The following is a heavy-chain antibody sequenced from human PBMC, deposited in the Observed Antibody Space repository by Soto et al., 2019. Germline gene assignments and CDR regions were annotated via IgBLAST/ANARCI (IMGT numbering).Heavy chain of an antibody. J-gene: IGHJ6*02. CDR2: ISSSSSYI. D-gene: IGHD6-19*01. V-gene: IGHV3-21*01. Sequence: EVQLVESGGGLVKPGGSLRLSCAASGFTFSSYSMNWVRQAPGKGLEWVSSISSSSSYIYYADSVKGRFTISRDNAKNSLYLQMNSLRAEDTAVYYCASSALVLQRDLIAVAGLLKDFYGMDVWGQGTTVTVSS. CDR1: GFTFSSYS. CDR3: ASSALVLQRDLIAVAGLLKDFYGMDV.